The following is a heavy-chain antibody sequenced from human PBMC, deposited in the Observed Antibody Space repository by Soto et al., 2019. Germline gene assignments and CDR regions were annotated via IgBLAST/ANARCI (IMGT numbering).Heavy chain of an antibody. CDR2: ISYDGSNK. J-gene: IGHJ6*02. CDR1: GFTFSSYA. CDR3: ARVITIFGVVTPLYYGMDV. V-gene: IGHV3-30-3*01. Sequence: GGSLRLSCAASGFTFSSYAMHWVRQAPGKGLEWVAVISYDGSNKYYADSVKGRFTISRDNSKNTLYLQMNGLRAEDTAAYYCARVITIFGVVTPLYYGMDVWGQGTTVTVSS. D-gene: IGHD3-3*01.